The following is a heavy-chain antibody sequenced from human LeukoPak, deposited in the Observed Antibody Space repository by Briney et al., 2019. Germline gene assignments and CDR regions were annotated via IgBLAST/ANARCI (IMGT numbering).Heavy chain of an antibody. D-gene: IGHD2-2*01. Sequence: PGGSLRLSCAASGFTFDDYGMSWVRQAPGKGLEWVSAISGSGGSTYYADSVKGRFATSRDNSKSTLYLQMNSLRAEDTAVYYCAKDRHAPGRYCSSTTCFPFDSWGRGTLVTVSS. CDR3: AKDRHAPGRYCSSTTCFPFDS. J-gene: IGHJ5*01. CDR1: GFTFDDYG. V-gene: IGHV3-23*01. CDR2: ISGSGGST.